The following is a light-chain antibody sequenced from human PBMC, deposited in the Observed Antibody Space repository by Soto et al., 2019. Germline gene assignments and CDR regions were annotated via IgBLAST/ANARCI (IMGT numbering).Light chain of an antibody. CDR2: GAS. CDR1: QSVSSSY. J-gene: IGKJ2*02. CDR3: QQYGSSLCT. Sequence: EIVLTQSPGTLSLSPGERATLSCRASQSVSSSYLAWYQQKPGQAPRLLIYGASSRATGIPDRFSGSGSGTDFTLTISRLEPEDFATYYCQQYGSSLCTFGQGTKVEIK. V-gene: IGKV3-20*01.